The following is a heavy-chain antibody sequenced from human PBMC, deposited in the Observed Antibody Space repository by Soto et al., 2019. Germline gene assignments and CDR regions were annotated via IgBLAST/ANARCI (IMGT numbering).Heavy chain of an antibody. CDR2: INAGNGNT. J-gene: IGHJ3*02. D-gene: IGHD3-22*01. Sequence: EASEKVSCKASGYTFTSYAMHWVRQAPGQRLEWMGWINAGNGNTKYSQKFQGRVTITRDTSASTAYMELSSLRSEDTAVYYCARLYDIALDQNDAVDIWGQGTRVTV. CDR3: ARLYDIALDQNDAVDI. V-gene: IGHV1-3*01. CDR1: GYTFTSYA.